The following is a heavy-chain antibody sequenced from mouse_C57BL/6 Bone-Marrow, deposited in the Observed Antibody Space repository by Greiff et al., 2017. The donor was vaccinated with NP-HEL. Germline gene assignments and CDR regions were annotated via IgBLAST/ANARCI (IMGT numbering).Heavy chain of an antibody. Sequence: EVKLVESGGDLVKPGGSLKLSCAASGFTFSSYGMSWVRQTPDKRLEWVATISSGGSYTYYPDSVKGRFTISRDNAKNTLYLQMSSLKSEDTAMYYCARGLDYWGQGTSVTVSS. D-gene: IGHD3-3*01. V-gene: IGHV5-6*02. J-gene: IGHJ4*01. CDR1: GFTFSSYG. CDR2: ISSGGSYT. CDR3: ARGLDY.